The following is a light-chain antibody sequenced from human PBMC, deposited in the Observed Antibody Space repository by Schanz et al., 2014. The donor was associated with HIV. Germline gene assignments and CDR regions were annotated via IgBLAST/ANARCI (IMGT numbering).Light chain of an antibody. CDR2: KNN. Sequence: QSGLTQPPSVSAAAGQKVTISCSGTNSNIGNKYVSWYQQLPGTAPKLLIYKNNQRPSGISDRFSGSKSGTFATLAITGLQTGDEADYYCGTVDKISSVRVFGTGTKLTVL. V-gene: IGLV1-51*01. J-gene: IGLJ1*01. CDR1: NSNIGNKY. CDR3: GTVDKISSVRV.